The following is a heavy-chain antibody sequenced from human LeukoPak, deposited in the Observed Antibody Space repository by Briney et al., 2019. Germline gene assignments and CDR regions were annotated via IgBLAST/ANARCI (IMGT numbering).Heavy chain of an antibody. V-gene: IGHV3-66*02. D-gene: IGHD3-22*01. CDR2: FYRGIST. J-gene: IGHJ3*02. CDR3: ARYYDSSGYTQGAFDI. CDR1: GFTVGINY. Sequence: GGSLRLSCAPSGFTVGINYMRSVRQAPGKGLAWVSSFYRGISTYYADSVKGRFTTSRDHSKNAVYLQMDSLSAEDTAVYYCARYYDSSGYTQGAFDIWGQGTMVTVS.